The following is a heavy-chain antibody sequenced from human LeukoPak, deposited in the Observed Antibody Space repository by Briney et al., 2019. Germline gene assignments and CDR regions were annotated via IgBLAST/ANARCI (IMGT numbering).Heavy chain of an antibody. CDR1: GFTFDDYG. CDR3: ARSWNSGYYYDAFDI. CDR2: TNWNGGST. D-gene: IGHD3-22*01. J-gene: IGHJ3*02. Sequence: GGSLRLSCAASGFTFDDYGMSWVRHAPGKGLEWVSGTNWNGGSTGYADSVKGRFTISRDNAKNSLYLQMNSLRAEDTALYYCARSWNSGYYYDAFDIWGQGTMVTVSS. V-gene: IGHV3-20*04.